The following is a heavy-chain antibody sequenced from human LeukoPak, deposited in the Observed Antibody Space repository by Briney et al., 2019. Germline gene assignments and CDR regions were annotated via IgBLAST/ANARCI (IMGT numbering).Heavy chain of an antibody. CDR2: IYHSGST. V-gene: IGHV4-59*08. CDR3: ARQMYSGSYYFDY. J-gene: IGHJ4*02. D-gene: IGHD1-26*01. CDR1: GGSISSYY. Sequence: SETLSLTCTVSGGSISSYYWSWIRLPPGKGLEWIGYIYHSGSTNYNPSLKSRVTISVDTSKNQFSLKVNPVTAADTAVYYCARQMYSGSYYFDYWGQGTQVTVSS.